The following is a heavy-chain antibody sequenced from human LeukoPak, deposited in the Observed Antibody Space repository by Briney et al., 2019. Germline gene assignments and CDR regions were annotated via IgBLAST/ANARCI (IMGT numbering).Heavy chain of an antibody. V-gene: IGHV3-30-3*01. J-gene: IGHJ6*02. CDR2: ISYDGSNK. Sequence: GGSLRLSCAASGFIFSSNAMHWVRQAPGKGLEWVAVISYDGSNKYYADSVKGRFTISRDNSKNTVYMQMNSLRAEDTAVYYCARDRDKGYYYYYGLDVWGQGTTVTVSS. D-gene: IGHD5-24*01. CDR3: ARDRDKGYYYYYGLDV. CDR1: GFIFSSNA.